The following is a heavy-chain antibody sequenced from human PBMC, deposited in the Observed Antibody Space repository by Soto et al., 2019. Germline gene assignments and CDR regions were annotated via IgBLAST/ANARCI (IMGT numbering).Heavy chain of an antibody. V-gene: IGHV1-46*03. CDR2: INPNGGST. CDR1: GYSFTSQY. CDR3: VRERGQPPGGGGTEPLDI. J-gene: IGHJ3*02. D-gene: IGHD3-16*01. Sequence: QVQLVQSGAEVKKPGASVKISCEASGYSFTSQYVHWVRQAPGQGLEWMGIINPNGGSTTYAQKSQGRGNETPDKSTRPSYMEPGSRASGDTAVYYCVRERGQPPGGGGTEPLDIWGQGTMVTVAS.